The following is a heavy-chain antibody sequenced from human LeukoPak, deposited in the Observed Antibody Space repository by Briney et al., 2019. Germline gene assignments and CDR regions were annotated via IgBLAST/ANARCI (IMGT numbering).Heavy chain of an antibody. J-gene: IGHJ4*02. CDR2: ITSTGSTI. CDR3: AREIAY. V-gene: IGHV3-48*02. Sequence: GGSLRLSCAASGFXFSAYPINWFRQAPGKGLEWISYITSTGSTIFYADSVRGRFTISRDNAKNSLFLQMNSLRDDDTAVYFCAREIAYWGQGTLVTVSS. CDR1: GFXFSAYP.